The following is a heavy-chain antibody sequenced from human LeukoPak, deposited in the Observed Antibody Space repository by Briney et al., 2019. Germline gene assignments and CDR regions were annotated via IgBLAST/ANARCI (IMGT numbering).Heavy chain of an antibody. V-gene: IGHV3-74*01. CDR2: INSDGSST. CDR3: ATEQQLANYYYYYMDV. Sequence: GGSLRLSCAASGFTFSSYWTHWVRQAPGKGLVWVSRINSDGSSTSYADSVKGRFTISRDNAKNTLYLQMNSLRAEDTAVYYCATEQQLANYYYYYMDVWGKGTTVTVSS. J-gene: IGHJ6*03. D-gene: IGHD6-13*01. CDR1: GFTFSSYW.